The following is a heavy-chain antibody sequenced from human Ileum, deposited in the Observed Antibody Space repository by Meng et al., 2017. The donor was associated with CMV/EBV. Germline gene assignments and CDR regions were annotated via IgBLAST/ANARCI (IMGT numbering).Heavy chain of an antibody. J-gene: IGHJ4*02. V-gene: IGHV3-33*01. CDR2: IWYDGSNK. CDR1: GFTFSSYG. CDR3: GKGGGVGPTTPSDSDFDY. Sequence: GGSLRLSCAASGFTFSSYGMHWVRQAPGKGLEWVAVIWYDGSNKYYADSVKGRFTISRDNSKNPLYLHMTSVRAEDRAVYYCGKGGGVGPTTPSDSDFDYWGQGTLVTVSS. D-gene: IGHD2-15*01.